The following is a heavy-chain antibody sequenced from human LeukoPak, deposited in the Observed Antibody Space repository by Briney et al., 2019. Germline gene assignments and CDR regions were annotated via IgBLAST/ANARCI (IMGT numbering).Heavy chain of an antibody. J-gene: IGHJ4*02. CDR1: GGSFSGYY. CDR3: ARHLLPRISRLFDY. D-gene: IGHD2/OR15-2a*01. V-gene: IGHV4-34*01. Sequence: SETLSLTCAVYGGSFSGYYWSWIRQPPGKGLEWIGEINHSGSTNYNPSLKSRVTISVETSKNQFSLKLSSVTAADTAVYYCARHLLPRISRLFDYWGQGTLVTVSS. CDR2: INHSGST.